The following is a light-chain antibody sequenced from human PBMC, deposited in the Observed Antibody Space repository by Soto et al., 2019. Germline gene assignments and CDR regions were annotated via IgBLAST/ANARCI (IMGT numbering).Light chain of an antibody. V-gene: IGLV1-44*01. J-gene: IGLJ2*01. Sequence: QSVLTQPPSASGTPGQRVTISCSGSSSNIGSNTVNWYQQFPGTAPKLLIYSNNRRPSGVPDRFSGSKSGTSASLAISGLQPEDEADYYCAAWDDSLNGPVFGGGTKLTVL. CDR1: SSNIGSNT. CDR2: SNN. CDR3: AAWDDSLNGPV.